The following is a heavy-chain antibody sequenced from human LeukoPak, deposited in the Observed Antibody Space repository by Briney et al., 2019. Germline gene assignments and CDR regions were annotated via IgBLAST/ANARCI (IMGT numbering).Heavy chain of an antibody. V-gene: IGHV3-23*01. J-gene: IGHJ5*02. CDR1: GFTFSSYA. CDR2: ISGSGGST. D-gene: IGHD2-2*01. Sequence: GGSLRLSCAASGFTFSSYAMSWGRQAPGNGLEAGSAISGSGGSTYYADSVQCRFTISRDNSKNTLYLQMNSLRAEDTAVYYCAKDPIVVVPAAIGFDPWGQGTLVTVSS. CDR3: AKDPIVVVPAAIGFDP.